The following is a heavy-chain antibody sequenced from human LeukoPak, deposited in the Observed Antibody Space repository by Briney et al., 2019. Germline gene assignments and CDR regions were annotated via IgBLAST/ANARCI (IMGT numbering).Heavy chain of an antibody. CDR2: INSDGSST. V-gene: IGHV3-74*01. J-gene: IGHJ6*03. Sequence: GGSLRLSCAASGFTFSSYWMHWVRQAPGKGLVWVSRINSDGSSTSYADSEKGRFTISRDNAKNTLYLQMNSLRAEDTAVYYCARPRYYYYMDVWGKGTTVTVSS. CDR1: GFTFSSYW. CDR3: ARPRYYYYMDV.